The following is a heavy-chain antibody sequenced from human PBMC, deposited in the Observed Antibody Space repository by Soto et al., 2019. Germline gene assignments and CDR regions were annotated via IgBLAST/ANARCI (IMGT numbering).Heavy chain of an antibody. CDR1: GFTFSNAW. D-gene: IGHD1-1*01. J-gene: IGHJ3*02. Sequence: GGSLRLSCAASGFTFSNAWMSWVRQAPGKGLEWVGRIKSKTHGGRKDYAAPVKGKFTISTDDSKNTLYLQRNSLKTEDTGVYYCTTDAGTNDALGIWGQGTMLTVS. V-gene: IGHV3-15*01. CDR2: IKSKTHGGRK. CDR3: TTDAGTNDALGI.